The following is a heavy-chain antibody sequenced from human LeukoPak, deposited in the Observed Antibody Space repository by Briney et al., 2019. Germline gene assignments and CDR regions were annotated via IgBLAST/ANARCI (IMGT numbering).Heavy chain of an antibody. CDR3: AKDSGAGYDPAPEYYFDY. CDR1: GFTFSSYA. V-gene: IGHV3-23*01. Sequence: PGGSLRLSCAASGFTFSSYAMSWVRQAPGKGLEWVSAISGSGGSTYYADSVKGRFTISRDNSKNTLYLQMNSLRAEDTAVYYCAKDSGAGYDPAPEYYFDYWGQGTLVTVSS. J-gene: IGHJ4*02. CDR2: ISGSGGST. D-gene: IGHD5-12*01.